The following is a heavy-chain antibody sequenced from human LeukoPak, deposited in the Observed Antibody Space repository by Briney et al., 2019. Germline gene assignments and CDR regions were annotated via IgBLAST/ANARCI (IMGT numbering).Heavy chain of an antibody. Sequence: PSETLSLTCAVHGGSFGGYYWSWIRQPPGKGLEWIGEINHSGSTNYNPSLKSRVTISVDTSKNQFSLKLSSVTAADTAVYYCARGRRGYSGYRHYYYYMDVWGKGTTVTVSS. J-gene: IGHJ6*03. D-gene: IGHD5-12*01. CDR3: ARGRRGYSGYRHYYYYMDV. CDR1: GGSFGGYY. V-gene: IGHV4-34*01. CDR2: INHSGST.